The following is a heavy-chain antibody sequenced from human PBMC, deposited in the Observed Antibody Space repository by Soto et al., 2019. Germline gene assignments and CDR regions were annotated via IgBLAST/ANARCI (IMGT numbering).Heavy chain of an antibody. Sequence: QVQLVQSGAEVKKPGSSVKVSCKASGGTFSSYAISWVRQAPGQGLEWMGGIIPIFGTANYAQKFQGRVTITADESTSTAYMELSSLRSEDTAVYYCARDRLSGPDSSWFDWGQGTLVTVSS. J-gene: IGHJ4*02. CDR1: GGTFSSYA. CDR3: ARDRLSGPDSSWFD. V-gene: IGHV1-69*12. D-gene: IGHD3-3*01. CDR2: IIPIFGTA.